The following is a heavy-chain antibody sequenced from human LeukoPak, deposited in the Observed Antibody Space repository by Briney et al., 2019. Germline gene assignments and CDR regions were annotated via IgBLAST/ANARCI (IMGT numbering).Heavy chain of an antibody. Sequence: PGGSLRLSCAASGLTFSSYSMNWVRQAPGKGLEWVSSISSSRSYIYYADSVKGRFTISRDNAKNSLYLQMNSLRAEDTAVYYCARDQGITMVRGVKPYYYYYMDVWGKGTTVTVSS. CDR1: GLTFSSYS. J-gene: IGHJ6*03. CDR2: ISSSRSYI. D-gene: IGHD3-10*01. V-gene: IGHV3-21*01. CDR3: ARDQGITMVRGVKPYYYYYMDV.